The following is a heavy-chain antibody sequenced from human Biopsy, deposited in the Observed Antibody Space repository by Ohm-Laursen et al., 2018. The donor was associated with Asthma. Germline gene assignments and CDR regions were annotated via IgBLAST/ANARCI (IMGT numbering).Heavy chain of an antibody. V-gene: IGHV4-30-2*01. CDR2: IYHRDTT. CDR3: ARGRSGDWLYYFDY. J-gene: IGHJ4*02. CDR1: GGSINSGGYS. Sequence: TLSLTCSVSGGSINSGGYSWTWIRQPPGKGLEWIGYIYHRDTTYYNPSLKSRVTISLDGSKNQFSLKLSSATAADTAVYYCARGRSGDWLYYFDYWGQGALVTVSS. D-gene: IGHD2-21*01.